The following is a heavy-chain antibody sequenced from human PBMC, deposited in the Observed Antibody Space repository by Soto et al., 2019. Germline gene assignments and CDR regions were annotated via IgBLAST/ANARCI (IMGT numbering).Heavy chain of an antibody. CDR2: IRGFTPYT. D-gene: IGHD3-22*01. CDR1: GFTFRTYT. CDR3: ARDRGYDAHDYYYIAMDV. Sequence: GGSLRLSCISSGFTFRTYTMNWVRQAPRKGLEWVSGIRGFTPYTFYAESVKGRFTIARDNAKNSLYLQMNSLRAEDTAVYYCARDRGYDAHDYYYIAMDVWGQGTTVTVSS. J-gene: IGHJ6*02. V-gene: IGHV3-21*01.